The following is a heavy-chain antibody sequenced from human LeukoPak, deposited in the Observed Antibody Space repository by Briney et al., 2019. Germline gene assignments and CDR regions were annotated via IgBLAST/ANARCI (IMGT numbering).Heavy chain of an antibody. D-gene: IGHD6-6*01. CDR2: ISYDGSNK. CDR3: ARDRLSYSSSSLSH. J-gene: IGHJ4*02. Sequence: PGGSLRLPSAASGFPLGSYAMPGVGQAPGKGLGWVAVISYDGSNKYYADSVKGRFTISRDNSKNTLYLQMNSLRAEDTAVYYWARDRLSYSSSSLSHWGQGTLVTVSS. V-gene: IGHV3-30*01. CDR1: GFPLGSYA.